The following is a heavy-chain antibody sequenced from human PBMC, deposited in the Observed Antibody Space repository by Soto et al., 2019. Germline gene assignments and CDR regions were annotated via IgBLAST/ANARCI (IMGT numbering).Heavy chain of an antibody. Sequence: ASVKVSCKASGYTFSTYGITWVRQAPGQGLEWMGWINPLKGDTNSAARLQDRLTMTIDTSTRTAYMELRSLTSDDTAVYYCARVKVPAAILGAFDLWGQGTVVTVSS. CDR3: ARVKVPAAILGAFDL. J-gene: IGHJ3*01. CDR2: INPLKGDT. V-gene: IGHV1-18*01. CDR1: GYTFSTYG. D-gene: IGHD2-2*02.